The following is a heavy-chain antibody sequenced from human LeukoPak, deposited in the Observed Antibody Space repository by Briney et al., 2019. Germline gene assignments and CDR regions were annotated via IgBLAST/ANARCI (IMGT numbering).Heavy chain of an antibody. CDR3: ARRYYGSGTNYFDY. J-gene: IGHJ4*02. CDR1: GGSITTSNW. Sequence: PSGTLSLTCTVSGGSITTSNWWSWVRQPPGRGLEWIGEVYRSGSTTYYSSLKSRLTMSIDKSKNHFSLNLSSVTAADTAVYYCARRYYGSGTNYFDYWGQGTLVTVSS. V-gene: IGHV4-4*02. D-gene: IGHD3-10*01. CDR2: VYRSGST.